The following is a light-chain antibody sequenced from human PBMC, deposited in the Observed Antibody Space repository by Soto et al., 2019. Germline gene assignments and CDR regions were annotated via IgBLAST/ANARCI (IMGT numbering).Light chain of an antibody. CDR1: RSVLYNSNNKNY. Sequence: DIVMTQSPDSLAVSLGERATINCKSSRSVLYNSNNKNYLAWYQQKPGQPPKLLIYWASTRESGVPGRFSGSGSESDFNLTISSLQAEDVAVYYCQHYYTTPRTFGQGTKLEIK. J-gene: IGKJ2*01. CDR3: QHYYTTPRT. CDR2: WAS. V-gene: IGKV4-1*01.